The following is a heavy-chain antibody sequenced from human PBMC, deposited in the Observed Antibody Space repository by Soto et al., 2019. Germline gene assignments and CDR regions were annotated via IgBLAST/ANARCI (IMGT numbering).Heavy chain of an antibody. Sequence: PGGSLRLSCAASGFTFSDFGMSWVRQAPGKGLEWVSVIGASGDATYYAASVKGRFTLSRDNSKNTLYLQMNSLTVADTAVYYCAKKVTIYAVDPADYWGQGTQVTVSS. CDR1: GFTFSDFG. J-gene: IGHJ4*02. CDR2: IGASGDAT. D-gene: IGHD3-3*01. V-gene: IGHV3-23*01. CDR3: AKKVTIYAVDPADY.